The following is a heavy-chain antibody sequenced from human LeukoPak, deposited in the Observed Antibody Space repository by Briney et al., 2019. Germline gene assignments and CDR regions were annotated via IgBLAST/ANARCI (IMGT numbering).Heavy chain of an antibody. CDR3: AKAGPIAARPAVRYFDY. CDR2: IISDGSST. V-gene: IGHV3-74*01. Sequence: GGSLRLSCAASGFTFSSYWMHWVRQAPGKGLVWVSRIISDGSSTTYADSVKGRFTMSRDNAKNTLYLQMNSLRAEDTAVYYCAKAGPIAARPAVRYFDYWGQGTLVTVSS. D-gene: IGHD6-6*01. J-gene: IGHJ4*02. CDR1: GFTFSSYW.